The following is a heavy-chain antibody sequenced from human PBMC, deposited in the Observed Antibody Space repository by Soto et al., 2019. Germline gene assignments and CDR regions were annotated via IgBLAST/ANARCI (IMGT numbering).Heavy chain of an antibody. CDR3: AGAVMATIGPYGMDV. V-gene: IGHV4-34*10. J-gene: IGHJ6*02. CDR1: GVPFSGYY. CDR2: INHSGNT. Sequence: SETLSLTCAVYGVPFSGYYWSWIRQSPGKGLEWIGEINHSGNTNYNPSLKSRVTMLVDTSKNQFSLKLSSVTAADTAVYYCAGAVMATIGPYGMDVWGQGTTVTV. D-gene: IGHD2-21*01.